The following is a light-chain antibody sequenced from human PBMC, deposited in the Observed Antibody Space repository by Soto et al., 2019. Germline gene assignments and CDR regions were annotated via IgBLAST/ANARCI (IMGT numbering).Light chain of an antibody. CDR2: WAS. CDR1: QSVLYSSSNKNY. CDR3: QQYYGTPPYT. V-gene: IGKV4-1*01. Sequence: DIVMTQSPESLAVSLGERATINCKSSQSVLYSSSNKNYLAWHQQKPGQPPKLLIYWASTRESGVPDRFSGSGSGTDFTLTICNLQAEDVAVYYCQQYYGTPPYTFGQGTKLEIK. J-gene: IGKJ2*01.